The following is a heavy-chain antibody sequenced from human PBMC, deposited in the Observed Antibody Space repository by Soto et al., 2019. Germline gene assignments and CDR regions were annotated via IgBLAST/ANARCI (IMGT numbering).Heavy chain of an antibody. D-gene: IGHD2-2*01. CDR1: GYTFTTYG. Sequence: ASVKVSCKAAGYTFTTYGINWVRQAPGQGLEWMGWVSPYNGDTTYAQKVQGRVTMTTDASTTTAYLELRSLRSDDTAVYYCAREVGHMDVWGQGTTVTVSS. CDR3: AREVGHMDV. CDR2: VSPYNGDT. J-gene: IGHJ6*02. V-gene: IGHV1-18*04.